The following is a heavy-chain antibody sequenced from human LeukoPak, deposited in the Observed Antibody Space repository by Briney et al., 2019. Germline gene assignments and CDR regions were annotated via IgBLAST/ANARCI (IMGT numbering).Heavy chain of an antibody. CDR3: ARDPRH. CDR1: GESFSGYY. Sequence: SETLSLTCAVYGESFSGYYWSWIRQPPGKGLEWIGEINHSGSTNYNPSLKSRVTISVDTSKNQFSLKLSSVTAADTAVYYCARDPRHWGQGTLVTVSS. J-gene: IGHJ4*02. CDR2: INHSGST. V-gene: IGHV4-34*01.